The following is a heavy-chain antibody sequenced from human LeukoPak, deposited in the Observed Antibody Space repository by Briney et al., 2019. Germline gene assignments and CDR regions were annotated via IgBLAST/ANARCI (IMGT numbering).Heavy chain of an antibody. Sequence: GRSLRLSCAASGFTFSSYEMNWVRQAPGKGLEWVSYISSSGSTIYYADSAKGRFTISRDNAKNSLYLQMNSLRDEDTAVYYCARVGTGTDDYWGQGTLVTVSS. D-gene: IGHD1-1*01. CDR2: ISSSGSTI. CDR3: ARVGTGTDDY. J-gene: IGHJ4*02. CDR1: GFTFSSYE. V-gene: IGHV3-48*03.